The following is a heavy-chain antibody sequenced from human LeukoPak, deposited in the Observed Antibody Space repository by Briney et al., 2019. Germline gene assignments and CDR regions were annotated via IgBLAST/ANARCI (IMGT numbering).Heavy chain of an antibody. CDR2: IYTSGST. V-gene: IGHV4-4*07. D-gene: IGHD6-13*01. CDR3: ARGRVFARGSSYWFDP. Sequence: SETLSLTCTVSGGSISSYYWSWIRQPAGKGLEWIGRIYTSGSTNYNPSLKSRVTMSVDKPKNQFSLKLSSVTGAGTAVYYCARGRVFARGSSYWFDPWGQGTRVTVS. J-gene: IGHJ5*02. CDR1: GGSISSYY.